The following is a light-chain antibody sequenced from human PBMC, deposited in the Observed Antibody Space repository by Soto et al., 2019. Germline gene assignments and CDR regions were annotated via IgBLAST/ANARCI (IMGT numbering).Light chain of an antibody. J-gene: IGKJ3*01. CDR1: QSVSSY. V-gene: IGKV3-11*01. CDR3: QQRSNWVT. Sequence: EIVVTQSAATLSLSPWARATLSCRASQSVSSYLAWYQQKPGQAPRLLIYDASNRATGIPARFSGSGSGTDFTLTNSSLEPDDFAVYYCQQRSNWVTFGPGTKVDI. CDR2: DAS.